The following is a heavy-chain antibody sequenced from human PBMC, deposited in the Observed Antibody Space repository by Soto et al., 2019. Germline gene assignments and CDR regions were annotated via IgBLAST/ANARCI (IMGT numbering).Heavy chain of an antibody. Sequence: QVQLVESGGGVVQPGRSLRLSCAASGFTFSSYGMHWVRQAPGKGLEWVAVISYDGSNKYYADSVKGRFTISRDNSKNQLYLQMNSLRAEDTAVYYCARVIIIAVAGTAAFDIWGQGTMVTVSS. V-gene: IGHV3-30*03. CDR2: ISYDGSNK. CDR1: GFTFSSYG. J-gene: IGHJ3*02. CDR3: ARVIIIAVAGTAAFDI. D-gene: IGHD6-19*01.